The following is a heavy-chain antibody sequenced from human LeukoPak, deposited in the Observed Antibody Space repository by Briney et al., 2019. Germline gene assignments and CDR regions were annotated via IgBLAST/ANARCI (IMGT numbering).Heavy chain of an antibody. Sequence: PSETLSLTCTVSGDSISSYYWTWIRQPPGKGLEWIGYIYYSGSTNYNPSLKSRVTISVDTSKNQFSLKLSSVTAADTAVYYCARSKYSSSWGAGLFDYWGQGTLVTVSS. CDR3: ARSKYSSSWGAGLFDY. V-gene: IGHV4-59*01. J-gene: IGHJ4*02. CDR1: GDSISSYY. CDR2: IYYSGST. D-gene: IGHD6-13*01.